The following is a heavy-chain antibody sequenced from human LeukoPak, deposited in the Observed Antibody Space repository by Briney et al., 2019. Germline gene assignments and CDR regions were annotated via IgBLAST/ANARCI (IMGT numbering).Heavy chain of an antibody. Sequence: SETLSLTCAVYGGSFSGYYWSWIRQPPGKGLEWIGEINHSGSTNYNPSLKSRVTISVDMSKNQFSLKLSSVTAADTAVYYCARELRWYSYGSYFDYWGQGTLVTVSS. D-gene: IGHD5-18*01. CDR3: ARELRWYSYGSYFDY. CDR1: GGSFSGYY. CDR2: INHSGST. V-gene: IGHV4-34*01. J-gene: IGHJ4*02.